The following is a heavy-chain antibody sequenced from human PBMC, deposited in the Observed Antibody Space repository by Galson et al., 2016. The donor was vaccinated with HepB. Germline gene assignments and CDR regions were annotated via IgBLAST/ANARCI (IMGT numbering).Heavy chain of an antibody. CDR1: GFTFISYN. CDR3: ARIIKTGTTSHFDY. Sequence: SLRLSCAASGFTFISYNMVWVRQAPGKGLEWVSYISTSSSPISYRDSVKGRFTISRDNTKNSLYLQLNSLRAEDTAVYYCARIIKTGTTSHFDYWGQGTLVTVSS. J-gene: IGHJ4*02. V-gene: IGHV3-21*01. CDR2: ISTSSSPI. D-gene: IGHD1-7*01.